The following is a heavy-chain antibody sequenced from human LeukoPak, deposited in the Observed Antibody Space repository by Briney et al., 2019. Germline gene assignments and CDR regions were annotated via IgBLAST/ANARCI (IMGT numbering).Heavy chain of an antibody. J-gene: IGHJ5*02. CDR1: GFTFSNYS. CDR2: ISSSSSYI. CDR3: ARVDPPVCSGGSCYSFWFDP. V-gene: IGHV3-21*01. Sequence: GGSLRLSCGASGFTFSNYSLNWVRQAPGKGLEWVSSISSSSSYIYYADSVKGRFTISRDNAKNSLYLQMNSLRAEDTAVYYCARVDPPVCSGGSCYSFWFDPWGQGTLVTVSS. D-gene: IGHD2-15*01.